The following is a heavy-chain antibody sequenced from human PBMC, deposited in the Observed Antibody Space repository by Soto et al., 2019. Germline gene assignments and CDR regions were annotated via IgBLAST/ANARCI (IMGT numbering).Heavy chain of an antibody. Sequence: PSETLSLTCTVSGGSISSYYWSWIRQPPGKGLEWIGYIYYSGSTNYNPSLKSRVTISVDTSKNQFSLKLSSVTAADTAVYYCARARDTAYYYYMDVWGKGTVVTVSS. J-gene: IGHJ6*03. D-gene: IGHD5-18*01. V-gene: IGHV4-59*01. CDR3: ARARDTAYYYYMDV. CDR2: IYYSGST. CDR1: GGSISSYY.